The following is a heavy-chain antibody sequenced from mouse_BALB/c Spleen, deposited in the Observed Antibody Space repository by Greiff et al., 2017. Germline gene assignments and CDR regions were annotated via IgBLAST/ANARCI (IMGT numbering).Heavy chain of an antibody. D-gene: IGHD1-1*01. CDR2: ISTYYGDA. CDR1: GYTFTDYA. CDR3: ARGGLRSWYFDV. V-gene: IGHV1S137*01. Sequence: VQLQQSGAELVRPGVSVKISCKGSGYTFTDYAMHWVKQSHAKSLEWIGVISTYYGDASYNQKFKGKATMTVDKSSSTAYMELARLTSEDSAIYYCARGGLRSWYFDVWGAGTTVTVSS. J-gene: IGHJ1*01.